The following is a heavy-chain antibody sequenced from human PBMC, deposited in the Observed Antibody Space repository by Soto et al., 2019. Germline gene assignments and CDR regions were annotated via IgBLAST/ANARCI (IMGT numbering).Heavy chain of an antibody. J-gene: IGHJ4*02. V-gene: IGHV4-30-2*01. CDR1: GGSINSGGYS. D-gene: IGHD3-3*01. CDR2: IYQSETT. CDR3: ATELSGYLDY. Sequence: PSETLSLTCAVSGGSINSGGYSWTWIRQPPGKALEWIGFIYQSETTSYNPSLKSRVTISVNRSKNQFSLKLTSVNAADTAVYCCATELSGYLDYWGQGTLVTVSS.